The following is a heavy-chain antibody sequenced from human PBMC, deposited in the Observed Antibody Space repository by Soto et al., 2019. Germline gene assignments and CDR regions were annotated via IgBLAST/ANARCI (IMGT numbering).Heavy chain of an antibody. Sequence: PSETLSLTCAVYGGSFSGYYWSWIRQPPGKGLEWIGEINHSGSTNYNPSLKSRVTISVDTSKNQFSLKLSSVTAADTAVYYCARGYDFWSGYYRHNWFDPWGQGTLVTVSS. CDR2: INHSGST. CDR1: GGSFSGYY. V-gene: IGHV4-34*01. CDR3: ARGYDFWSGYYRHNWFDP. J-gene: IGHJ5*02. D-gene: IGHD3-3*01.